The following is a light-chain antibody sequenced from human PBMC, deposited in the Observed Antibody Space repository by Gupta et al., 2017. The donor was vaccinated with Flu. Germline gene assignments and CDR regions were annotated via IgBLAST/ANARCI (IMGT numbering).Light chain of an antibody. Sequence: EIVMTQSPLPLSVTPGEPASISCRSSQSLVGGTGYNYLDWYLQRPGQSPQLLIYLGSTRASGVPDRISGSGSGTDFTLKISRVGAEDVGVYYCRQALQAPLTFGGGTKVEF. CDR3: RQALQAPLT. CDR1: QSLVGGTGYNY. J-gene: IGKJ4*01. V-gene: IGKV2-28*01. CDR2: LGS.